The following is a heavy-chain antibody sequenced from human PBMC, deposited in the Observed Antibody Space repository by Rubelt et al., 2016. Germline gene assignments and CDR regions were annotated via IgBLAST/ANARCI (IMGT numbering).Heavy chain of an antibody. J-gene: IGHJ4*02. Sequence: QITLKESGLTLVKPTQTLTLTCTFSGFSLSSTGVGVGWIRQPPGKALEWLALIYWDDDKRYSLSLNNRLTIIKDTSENQVVLSVTNMDPVDTGTYYCARRGSPTRGFDYWGQGTLVTVSS. CDR3: ARRGSPTRGFDY. V-gene: IGHV2-5*02. D-gene: IGHD1-26*01. CDR2: IYWDDDK. CDR1: GFSLSSTGVG.